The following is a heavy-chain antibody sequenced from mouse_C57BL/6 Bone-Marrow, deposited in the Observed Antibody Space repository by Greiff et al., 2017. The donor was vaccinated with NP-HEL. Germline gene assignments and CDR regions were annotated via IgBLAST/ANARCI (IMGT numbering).Heavy chain of an antibody. D-gene: IGHD1-1*01. Sequence: VQLQQSGAELVRPGASVKLSCTASGFNIKDDYMHWVKQRPEQGLEWIGWIDPENGDTEYASKFQGKATITADTSSNTAYLQLSSLTSEDTAVYYCTSSFWYFEVWGTGTTVTVSS. J-gene: IGHJ1*03. CDR1: GFNIKDDY. CDR2: IDPENGDT. CDR3: TSSFWYFEV. V-gene: IGHV14-4*01.